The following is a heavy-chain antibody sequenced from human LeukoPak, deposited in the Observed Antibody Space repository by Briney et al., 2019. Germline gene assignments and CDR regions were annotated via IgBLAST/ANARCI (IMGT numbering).Heavy chain of an antibody. CDR2: INHSGST. V-gene: IGHV4-34*01. D-gene: IGHD3-22*01. CDR3: ARVPGYYYDSSGPGYFDC. Sequence: PSETLFLTCAVYGGSFNGYYWSWIRQPPGKGLEWIGEINHSGSTNYNPSLKSRVTISLDTSKNQFSLKLSSVTAADTAVYYCARVPGYYYDSSGPGYFDCWGQGTLVTVSS. CDR1: GGSFNGYY. J-gene: IGHJ4*02.